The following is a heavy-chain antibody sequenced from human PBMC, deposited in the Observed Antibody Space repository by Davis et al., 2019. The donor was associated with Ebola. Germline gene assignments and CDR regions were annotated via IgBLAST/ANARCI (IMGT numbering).Heavy chain of an antibody. CDR1: GLTLRNVF. V-gene: IGHV3-15*07. J-gene: IGHJ4*02. CDR2: IKGETDGGTT. Sequence: GESLKISCAASGLTLRNVFMNWVRQAPGKGLEWVGRIKGETDGGTTDFAAPVKDRFTISRDDSRNTLYLQMNSLDTEDTAVYYCTYGGGFYFDDWGQGTLVTVSS. CDR3: TYGGGFYFDD. D-gene: IGHD3-3*01.